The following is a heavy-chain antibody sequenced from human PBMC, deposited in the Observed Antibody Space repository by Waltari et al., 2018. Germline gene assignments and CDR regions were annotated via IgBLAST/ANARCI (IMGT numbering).Heavy chain of an antibody. V-gene: IGHV1-69*05. Sequence: QVQRVQSGAEVKKPGSPVKVSCKAYGGTFSSSALSWVRQAPGQGLEWMGGIIPIFGTANYAQKFQGRVTITTDESTSTAYMELSSLRSEDTAVYYCARGSDYYDSSGPFDYWGQGTLVTVSS. CDR2: IIPIFGTA. CDR3: ARGSDYYDSSGPFDY. CDR1: GGTFSSSA. D-gene: IGHD3-22*01. J-gene: IGHJ4*02.